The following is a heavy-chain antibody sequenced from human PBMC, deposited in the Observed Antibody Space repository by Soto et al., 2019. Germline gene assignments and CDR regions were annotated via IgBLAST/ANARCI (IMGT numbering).Heavy chain of an antibody. CDR2: IKPDGSEK. CDR1: GFTFSNYW. V-gene: IGHV3-7*03. Sequence: EVQLVESGGGLVQPGGSLRLSCAASGFTFSNYWMTWVRQAPGKGLEWVANIKPDGSEKYYVDSVKGRFTISRDNAKNSLYLQMNSLRAEDTAVYYCARTFSSNYGYWGQGTLVTVSS. D-gene: IGHD4-4*01. J-gene: IGHJ4*02. CDR3: ARTFSSNYGY.